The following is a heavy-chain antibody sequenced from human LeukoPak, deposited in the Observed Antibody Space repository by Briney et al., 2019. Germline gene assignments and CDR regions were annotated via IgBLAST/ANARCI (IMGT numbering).Heavy chain of an antibody. CDR3: AREEGYDSSGYPNSHFDY. CDR1: GYTFTSYY. Sequence: ASVNVSCKASGYTFTSYYMHWVRQAPGQGLEWMGIINPSGGSTSYAQKFQGRVTMTRDTSTSTVYMELSSLRSEDTAVYYCAREEGYDSSGYPNSHFDYWGQGTLVTVSS. J-gene: IGHJ4*02. CDR2: INPSGGST. D-gene: IGHD3-22*01. V-gene: IGHV1-46*01.